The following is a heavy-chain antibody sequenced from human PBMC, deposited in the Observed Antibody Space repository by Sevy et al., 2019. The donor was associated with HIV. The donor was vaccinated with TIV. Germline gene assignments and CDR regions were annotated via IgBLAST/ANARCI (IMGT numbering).Heavy chain of an antibody. CDR2: LIPMFGTA. Sequence: ASVKVSYKASGRSFRNYALSWVRQAPGQGLEWMGGLIPMFGTANYVQKFQDRVTITADESTNTAYMELSSLKSHDTAVYYCAKSISWYASFDSWDQGTLVTVSS. CDR1: GRSFRNYA. D-gene: IGHD6-13*01. CDR3: AKSISWYASFDS. V-gene: IGHV1-69*13. J-gene: IGHJ4*02.